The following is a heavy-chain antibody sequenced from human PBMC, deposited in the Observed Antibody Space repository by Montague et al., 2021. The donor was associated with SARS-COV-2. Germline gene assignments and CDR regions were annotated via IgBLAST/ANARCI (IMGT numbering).Heavy chain of an antibody. Sequence: SLRLSCAASGFNFSSNALRWVRQAPGKGLEWVSVICVSGSSKCYADSVKGEFTISRDNSKKTLYLQMNSLRPEDTAVYYCAVDAGSFGYGRFDHWGQGTLVTVSS. D-gene: IGHD3-16*01. CDR3: AVDAGSFGYGRFDH. J-gene: IGHJ4*02. CDR2: ICVSGSSK. CDR1: GFNFSSNA. V-gene: IGHV3-30*04.